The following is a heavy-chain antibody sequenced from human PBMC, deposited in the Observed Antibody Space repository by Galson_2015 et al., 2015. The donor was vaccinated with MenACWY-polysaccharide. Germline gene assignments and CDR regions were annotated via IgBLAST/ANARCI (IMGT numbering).Heavy chain of an antibody. Sequence: SLRLSCAASGFTFSSYSMNWVRQAPGKGLEWVSSISSSSSYIYYADSVKGRFTISRDNAKNSLYLQMNSLRAEDTAVYYCAREGPPLGGGDIWGQGTMVTVSS. J-gene: IGHJ3*02. CDR1: GFTFSSYS. CDR3: AREGPPLGGGDI. D-gene: IGHD3-10*01. V-gene: IGHV3-21*01. CDR2: ISSSSSYI.